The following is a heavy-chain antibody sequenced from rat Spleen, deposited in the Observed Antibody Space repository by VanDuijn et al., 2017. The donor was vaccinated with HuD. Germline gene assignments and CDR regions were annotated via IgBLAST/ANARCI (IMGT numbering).Heavy chain of an antibody. J-gene: IGHJ4*01. Sequence: EVQLVESGGGLVQPGGSLKLSCAASGFTFNNYDMAWVRQAPTKGLEWVATIVYDGSSTYYRESVKGRFTISRDNAKSTLYLQMDSLRSEDTATYYCARHGEYRYNLDVMDAWGQGASVTVSS. CDR3: ARHGEYRYNLDVMDA. V-gene: IGHV5-29*01. D-gene: IGHD1-5*01. CDR2: IVYDGSST. CDR1: GFTFNNYD.